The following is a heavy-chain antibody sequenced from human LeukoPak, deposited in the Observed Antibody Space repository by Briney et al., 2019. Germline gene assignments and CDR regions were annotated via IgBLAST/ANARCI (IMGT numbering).Heavy chain of an antibody. V-gene: IGHV3-30-3*01. CDR3: VRDMDV. J-gene: IGHJ6*02. Sequence: PGRSLRLSCAASGFTFSYYAMHWVRQAPGKGLEWVAFISSDGSDKYYADSMKGRFTISRDNTKNSLYLQMNSLRVEDTALYYCVRDMDVWGQGTTVTVSS. CDR2: ISSDGSDK. CDR1: GFTFSYYA.